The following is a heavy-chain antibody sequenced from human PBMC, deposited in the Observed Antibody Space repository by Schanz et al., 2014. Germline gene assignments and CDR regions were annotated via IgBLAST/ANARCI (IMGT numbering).Heavy chain of an antibody. Sequence: EVQLVESGGVVVQPGGSLRLSCAASGFTSDDYTMHWVRQAPGKGLEWAALISWDGGSTYYADSVKGRFTISRDNSKNSLYLQMNSLRTEDTALYYCAKDPSAARGIVGATTREYYFDFWGQGTLVTVSS. D-gene: IGHD1-26*01. CDR3: AKDPSAARGIVGATTREYYFDF. J-gene: IGHJ4*02. CDR2: ISWDGGST. V-gene: IGHV3-43*01. CDR1: GFTSDDYT.